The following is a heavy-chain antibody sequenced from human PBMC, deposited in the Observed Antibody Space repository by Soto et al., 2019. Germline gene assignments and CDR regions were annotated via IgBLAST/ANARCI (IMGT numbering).Heavy chain of an antibody. V-gene: IGHV3-23*01. D-gene: IGHD3-22*01. CDR1: GFTWSIYA. Sequence: GGSLRLSCAASGFTWSIYAMRRVRQAPGKGLEWVLTIGGSGGGTSYADIVRGRFTSSRDNSHNTLYLQMNILRAEDTAVYYCAKDAPGSGWLSDYWGQGTLVTVSS. CDR3: AKDAPGSGWLSDY. J-gene: IGHJ4*02. CDR2: IGGSGGGT.